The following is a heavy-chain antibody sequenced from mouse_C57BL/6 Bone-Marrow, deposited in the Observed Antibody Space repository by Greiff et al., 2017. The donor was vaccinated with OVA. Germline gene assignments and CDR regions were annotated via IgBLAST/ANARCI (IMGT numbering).Heavy chain of an antibody. D-gene: IGHD1-1*01. CDR2: IDPSDSYN. Sequence: QVQLQQPGAELVMPGASVKLSCKASGYTFTSYWMHWVKQRPGQGLEWIGEIDPSDSYNNYNQKFKGKSTLTVDKSSSTAYMQLSSLTSEDSAVYYCARERGYYGSSYPLYAMDYWGQGTSVTVSS. CDR3: ARERGYYGSSYPLYAMDY. V-gene: IGHV1-69*01. J-gene: IGHJ4*01. CDR1: GYTFTSYW.